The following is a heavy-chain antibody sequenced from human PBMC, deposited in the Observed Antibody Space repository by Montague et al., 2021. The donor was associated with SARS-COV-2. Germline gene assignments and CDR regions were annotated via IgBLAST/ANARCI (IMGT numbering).Heavy chain of an antibody. CDR2: IYHSGGT. D-gene: IGHD3-10*01. V-gene: IGHV4-38-2*01. J-gene: IGHJ4*02. CDR1: GYSISSGYY. CDR3: ARWYYGSGSYPH. Sequence: ETLSLTCSVSGYSISSGYYWGWVRQPPGKGLEWIGNIYHSGGTYYSPSLKSRVTVSVDTSKNQFSLRLSSVTAADTAVYYCARWYYGSGSYPHWGQGTLVTVSS.